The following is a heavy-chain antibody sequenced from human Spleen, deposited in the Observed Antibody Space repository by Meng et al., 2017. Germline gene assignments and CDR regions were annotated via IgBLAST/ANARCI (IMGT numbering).Heavy chain of an antibody. J-gene: IGHJ4*02. Sequence: GESLKISCAASGFTFSNYAMNWVRQAPGKGLEWVSGISGSGDNTYYIDSVKGRITISRDNSKNTVYLQMNSLRAEDTAAYYCARGLSSSPARGGNDYWGQGTLVTVSS. D-gene: IGHD6-19*01. V-gene: IGHV3-23*01. CDR1: GFTFSNYA. CDR2: ISGSGDNT. CDR3: ARGLSSSPARGGNDY.